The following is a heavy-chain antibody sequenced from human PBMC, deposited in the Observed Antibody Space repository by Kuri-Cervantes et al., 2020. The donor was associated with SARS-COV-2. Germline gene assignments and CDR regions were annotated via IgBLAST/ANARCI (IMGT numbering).Heavy chain of an antibody. CDR3: AKDILRYCTGGVCYGDYFDY. J-gene: IGHJ4*02. V-gene: IGHV3-30*01. CDR2: ISYDGSNK. Sequence: GGSLRLSCAASGFTFSNYAIHWVRQAPGKGLEWVAVISYDGSNKYYADSVKGRFTISRDNSKNTLYLQMNSLRAEDTALYYCAKDILRYCTGGVCYGDYFDYWGQGTLVTVSS. D-gene: IGHD2-8*02. CDR1: GFTFSNYA.